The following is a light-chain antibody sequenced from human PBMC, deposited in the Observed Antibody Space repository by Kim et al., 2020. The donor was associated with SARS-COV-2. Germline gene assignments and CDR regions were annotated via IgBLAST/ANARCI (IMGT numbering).Light chain of an antibody. J-gene: IGKJ1*01. CDR2: NAS. Sequence: LSPGERAIPSCRASQSVTTFLAWYQQKPGQAPRLLIYNASYRATGIPARFTGGGYGTDFSLTISSLEPDDFGVYYCQQRSAWPWTFGQGTKVDIK. CDR1: QSVTTF. V-gene: IGKV3-11*01. CDR3: QQRSAWPWT.